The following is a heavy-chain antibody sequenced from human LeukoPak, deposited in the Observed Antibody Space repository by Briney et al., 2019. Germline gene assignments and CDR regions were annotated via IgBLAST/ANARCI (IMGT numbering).Heavy chain of an antibody. V-gene: IGHV3-74*01. CDR3: TRGDFYVGAQDY. CDR1: GFTFKLYW. Sequence: TGGSLRLSCAASGFTFKLYWMHWVRQVPGKRPVWVSRINDDGSDTIYADSVRGRFTISRDNAKNTLYLQMNSLRAGDTAVYYCTRGDFYVGAQDYWGQGTLVAVYS. J-gene: IGHJ4*02. CDR2: INDDGSDT. D-gene: IGHD1-26*01.